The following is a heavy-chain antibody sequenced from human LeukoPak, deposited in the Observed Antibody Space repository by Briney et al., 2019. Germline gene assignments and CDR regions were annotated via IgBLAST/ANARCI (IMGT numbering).Heavy chain of an antibody. D-gene: IGHD6-13*01. Sequence: PSETLSLTCAVYGRSFSGYYWSWIRQPPGKGLEWIGEINHSGSTNYNPSLKSRVTISVDTSKNQFSLKLSSVTAADTAVYYCARWAYSSSWYGVRYSDYWGQGTLVTVYS. V-gene: IGHV4-34*01. CDR2: INHSGST. CDR3: ARWAYSSSWYGVRYSDY. CDR1: GRSFSGYY. J-gene: IGHJ4*02.